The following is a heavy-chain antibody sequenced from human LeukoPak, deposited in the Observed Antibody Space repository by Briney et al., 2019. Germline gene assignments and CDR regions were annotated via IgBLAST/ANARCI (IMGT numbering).Heavy chain of an antibody. Sequence: GGSLRLSCAASGFTFSNYSMNWVRQAPGKGLEWVSYISSSSSTIYYADSVKGRFTISRDNSKNTLYLQMNSLRAEDTAVYYCAKDQVVGATTDYYYYYMDVWGKGTTVTVSS. CDR3: AKDQVVGATTDYYYYYMDV. V-gene: IGHV3-48*01. J-gene: IGHJ6*03. CDR2: ISSSSSTI. CDR1: GFTFSNYS. D-gene: IGHD1-26*01.